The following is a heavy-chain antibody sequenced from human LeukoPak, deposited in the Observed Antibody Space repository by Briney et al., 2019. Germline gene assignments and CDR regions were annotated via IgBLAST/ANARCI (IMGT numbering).Heavy chain of an antibody. Sequence: GESLKISCKGSGNSFTSYWIGWVRQMPGEGLEWMGIIYPGDSNAVYSPSFHGQVTISADKSISTAYLQWSSLKASDTAIYYCARHLATVTASRQYYYYGMDVWGQGTTVTVSS. V-gene: IGHV5-51*01. J-gene: IGHJ6*02. D-gene: IGHD4-17*01. CDR1: GNSFTSYW. CDR2: IYPGDSNA. CDR3: ARHLATVTASRQYYYYGMDV.